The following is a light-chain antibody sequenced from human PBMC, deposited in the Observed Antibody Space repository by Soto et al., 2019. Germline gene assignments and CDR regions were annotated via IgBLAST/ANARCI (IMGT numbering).Light chain of an antibody. J-gene: IGKJ4*01. CDR1: QSVSSN. Sequence: EIVMTQSPATLSVSPGDRATLSCRASQSVSSNLAWYQQKPGQAPRLLIYVASTRATGIPARFSGSGSGTEFTLTISSLQSEDFAVYYCQQYNKWPLSFGGGTKVEIK. CDR2: VAS. V-gene: IGKV3D-15*01. CDR3: QQYNKWPLS.